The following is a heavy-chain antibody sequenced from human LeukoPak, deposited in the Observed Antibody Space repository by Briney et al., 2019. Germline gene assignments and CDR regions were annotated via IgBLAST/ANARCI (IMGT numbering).Heavy chain of an antibody. CDR1: GFTFSSYA. J-gene: IGHJ4*02. CDR3: AKGRNEDGDAALNY. CDR2: ISGSGGNT. D-gene: IGHD4-17*01. Sequence: WGSLRLSCAASGFTFSSYAMSWVRQAPGKGLEGVSSISGSGGNTFYADSVKGRFTISRDNSKNTLYLQMNSLRAEDTAAYHCAKGRNEDGDAALNYWGQGTLVTVSS. V-gene: IGHV3-23*01.